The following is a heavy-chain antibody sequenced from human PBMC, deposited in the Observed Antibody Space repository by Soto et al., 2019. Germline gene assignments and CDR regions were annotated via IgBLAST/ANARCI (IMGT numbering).Heavy chain of an antibody. D-gene: IGHD2-8*01. CDR1: GYTFTSYD. CDR2: MNPNSGNT. CDR3: ARGPVGGRYCTNGVCYFYYYYYMDV. V-gene: IGHV1-8*01. Sequence: ASVKVSCKASGYTFTSYDINWVRQATGQGLEWMGWMNPNSGNTGYAQKFQGRVTMTRNTSISTAYMELSSLRSEDTAVYYCARGPVGGRYCTNGVCYFYYYYYMDVWGKGTTVTVSS. J-gene: IGHJ6*03.